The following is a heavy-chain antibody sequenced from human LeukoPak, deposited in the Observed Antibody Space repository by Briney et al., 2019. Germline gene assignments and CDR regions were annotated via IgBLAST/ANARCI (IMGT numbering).Heavy chain of an antibody. V-gene: IGHV5-51*01. D-gene: IGHD5-18*01. CDR3: ARRGYSYGYGEYYFDY. CDR1: GYSFTSYW. CDR2: IYPGDSDT. Sequence: GESLKISCKGSGYSFTSYWIGWVRQMPGKGLEWMGIIYPGDSDTRYSPSFQGQVTISADKSISTAYLQWSSLKASDTAMYYCARRGYSYGYGEYYFDYWGQGTLVTVSS. J-gene: IGHJ4*02.